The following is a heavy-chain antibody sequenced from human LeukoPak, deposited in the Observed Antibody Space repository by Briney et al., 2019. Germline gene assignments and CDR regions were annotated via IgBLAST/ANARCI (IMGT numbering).Heavy chain of an antibody. CDR3: ASSRAYGFLDY. D-gene: IGHD3-10*01. Sequence: GALRLSCTASGFTFSTYPMYWVRQAPGKGLEWVSAITGNGDTTYYADSMKGRFTLSRDNSKSTLYLQMNSLRAEDTAVYYCASSRAYGFLDYWGQGSLVTVSS. J-gene: IGHJ4*02. CDR2: ITGNGDTT. CDR1: GFTFSTYP. V-gene: IGHV3-23*01.